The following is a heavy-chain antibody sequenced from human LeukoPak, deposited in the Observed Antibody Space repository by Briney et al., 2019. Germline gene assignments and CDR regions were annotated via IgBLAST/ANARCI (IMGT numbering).Heavy chain of an antibody. J-gene: IGHJ3*02. V-gene: IGHV1-69*02. CDR2: IIPILGIA. D-gene: IGHD4-17*01. Sequence: SVKVSCKASGYTFTGYYMHWVRQAPGQGLEWMGRIIPILGIANYAQKFQGRVTITADKSTSTAYMELSSLRSEDTAVYYCARYDYGDSGDAFDIWGQGTMVTVSS. CDR1: GYTFTGYY. CDR3: ARYDYGDSGDAFDI.